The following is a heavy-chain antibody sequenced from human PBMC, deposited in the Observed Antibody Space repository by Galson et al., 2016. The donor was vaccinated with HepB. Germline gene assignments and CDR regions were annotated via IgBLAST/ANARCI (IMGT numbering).Heavy chain of an antibody. CDR3: AKDHDGSANDY. CDR1: GFTFSSYA. J-gene: IGHJ4*02. D-gene: IGHD3-10*01. Sequence: SLRLSCAASGFTFSSYAMHWVRQAPGKGLEWVAAIWYDGSDKYFADSVKGRFSISRDNSKNTVYLQMSSLRVDDTAVYYCAKDHDGSANDYWGQGTLVTVSS. CDR2: IWYDGSDK. V-gene: IGHV3-33*06.